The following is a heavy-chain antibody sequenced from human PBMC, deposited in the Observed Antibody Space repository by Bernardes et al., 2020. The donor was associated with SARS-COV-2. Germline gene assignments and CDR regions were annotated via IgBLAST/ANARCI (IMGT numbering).Heavy chain of an antibody. CDR1: GYTFTGYY. V-gene: IGHV1-2*02. Sequence: ASVKVSCKASGYTFTGYYMHWVRQAPGQGLEWMGWINPNSGGTNYAQKFQGRVTMTRDTSISTAYMELSRLRSDDTAVYYCAREMGSQSQWELPPPLDYWGQGTLVTVSS. J-gene: IGHJ4*02. CDR3: AREMGSQSQWELPPPLDY. D-gene: IGHD1-26*01. CDR2: INPNSGGT.